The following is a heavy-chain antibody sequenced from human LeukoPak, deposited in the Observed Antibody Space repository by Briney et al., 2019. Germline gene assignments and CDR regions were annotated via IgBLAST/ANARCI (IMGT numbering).Heavy chain of an antibody. J-gene: IGHJ6*03. V-gene: IGHV4-39*01. CDR3: ARHVTAKGITLFGVVPLYYMDV. CDR2: IYYSGST. CDR1: GGSISSSSYY. Sequence: SETLSLTCTVSGGSISSSSYYWGWIRQPPGKGLEWIGSIYYSGSTYYNPSLKSRVTISVDTSKNQFSLKLSSVAAADTAVYYCARHVTAKGITLFGVVPLYYMDVWGKGTTVTVSS. D-gene: IGHD3-3*01.